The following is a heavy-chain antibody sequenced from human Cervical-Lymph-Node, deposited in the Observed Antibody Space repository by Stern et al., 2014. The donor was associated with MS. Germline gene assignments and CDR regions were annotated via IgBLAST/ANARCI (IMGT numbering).Heavy chain of an antibody. CDR3: ATDTGAVAGRRYFDL. D-gene: IGHD6-19*01. V-gene: IGHV3-15*01. Sequence: EVQLLESGGGLVMPGGSLRLSCVASGFTFRAGWMSWVRQAPGKGLEWVGHIRSRAEGGSTDHATPVKGRFTVSRDDSKNTLYLQMHSLKTEDTAVYFCATDTGAVAGRRYFDLWGRGTLVTVSS. J-gene: IGHJ2*01. CDR2: IRSRAEGGST. CDR1: GFTFRAGW.